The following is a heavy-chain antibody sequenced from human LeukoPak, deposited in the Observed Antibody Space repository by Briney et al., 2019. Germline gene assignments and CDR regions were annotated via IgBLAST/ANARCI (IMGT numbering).Heavy chain of an antibody. V-gene: IGHV3-73*01. J-gene: IGHJ4*02. D-gene: IGHD2-15*01. CDR1: GFTFSGSA. Sequence: WGSLRLSCAASGFTFSGSAMHWVRQGSGKGLEWVGRIRSKANSYATAYAASVKGRFTISRDDSKNTAYLQMNSLKTEDTAVYYCTRRGGVAATSNDYWGQGTLVTVSS. CDR3: TRRGGVAATSNDY. CDR2: IRSKANSYAT.